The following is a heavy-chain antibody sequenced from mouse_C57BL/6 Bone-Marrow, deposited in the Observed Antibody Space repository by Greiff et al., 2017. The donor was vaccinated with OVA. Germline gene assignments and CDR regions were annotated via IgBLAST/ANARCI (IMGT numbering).Heavy chain of an antibody. CDR1: GFTFSDAW. Sequence: EVQVVESGGGLVQPGGSMKLSCAASGFTFSDAWMDWVRQSPEKGLEWVAEIRNKANNHATYYAESVKGRFTISRDDSKSSVYLQMNSLRAEDTGIYYCTRDGYYERYFDVWGTGTTVTVSS. CDR3: TRDGYYERYFDV. D-gene: IGHD2-3*01. CDR2: IRNKANNHAT. V-gene: IGHV6-6*01. J-gene: IGHJ1*03.